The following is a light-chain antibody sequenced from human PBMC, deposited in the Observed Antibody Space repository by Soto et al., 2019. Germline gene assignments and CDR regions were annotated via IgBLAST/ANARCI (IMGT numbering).Light chain of an antibody. J-gene: IGKJ1*01. Sequence: EIVLTQSPATLSLFPGERATLSCRASQSVSYFLAWYQQKPGQAPRLLIYASTRATGIPARFSGSGSGTEFTLTISSLQSEDFALYYCQQYNNWPWTFRQGTKVDIK. V-gene: IGKV3-15*01. CDR3: QQYNNWPWT. CDR2: AS. CDR1: QSVSYF.